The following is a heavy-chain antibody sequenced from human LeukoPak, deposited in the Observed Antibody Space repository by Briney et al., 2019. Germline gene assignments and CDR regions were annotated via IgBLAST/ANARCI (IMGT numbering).Heavy chain of an antibody. CDR2: VYAGGGGT. CDR1: GLTFTSYA. V-gene: IGHV3-23*03. Sequence: GGSLRLSCAASGLTFTSYAMSWVRQGPGKGLEWVSFVYAGGGGTYYADSVRGRFTVSRDNSKNTVYLQMDSLWAEDTAIYFCAKGNGDNSVYGHWGQGTLVTVSS. CDR3: AKGNGDNSVYGH. D-gene: IGHD2-8*01. J-gene: IGHJ4*02.